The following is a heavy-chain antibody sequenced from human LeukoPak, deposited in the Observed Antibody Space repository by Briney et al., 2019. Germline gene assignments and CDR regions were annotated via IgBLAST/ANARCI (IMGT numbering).Heavy chain of an antibody. D-gene: IGHD7-27*01. Sequence: ASVEVSCKASGYTFTSHDINWVRQATGQGLEWMGWMSPNSGDTGYAQKFQGRVTMTSDSSISTAYMELSSLRSEDTAIYYCVRTPPNWGFDYWGQGTLVTASS. V-gene: IGHV1-8*01. CDR2: MSPNSGDT. J-gene: IGHJ4*02. CDR1: GYTFTSHD. CDR3: VRTPPNWGFDY.